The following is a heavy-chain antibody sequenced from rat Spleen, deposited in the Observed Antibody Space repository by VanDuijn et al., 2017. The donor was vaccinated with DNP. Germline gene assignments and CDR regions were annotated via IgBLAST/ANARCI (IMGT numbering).Heavy chain of an antibody. CDR1: GFTFSNYD. CDR2: ISPSGGST. CDR3: ARSKAQYSGFPLFGMDA. V-gene: IGHV5-25*01. D-gene: IGHD1-6*01. Sequence: EVQLVESGGGLVQPGRSLKLSCAASGFTFSNYDMAWVRQAPTKGLEWVASISPSGGSTYYRDSVKGRFTVSRDNARSTLSLLMVNLRSEDTATYYCARSKAQYSGFPLFGMDAWGQGTSVIVSS. J-gene: IGHJ4*01.